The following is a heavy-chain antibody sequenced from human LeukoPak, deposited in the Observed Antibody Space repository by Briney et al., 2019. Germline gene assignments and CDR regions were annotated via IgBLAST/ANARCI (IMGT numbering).Heavy chain of an antibody. J-gene: IGHJ6*03. CDR1: GDSIRSYY. V-gene: IGHV4-59*12. CDR3: ARGWESPAAIRYYYYYMDV. CDR2: IYHSGST. D-gene: IGHD2-2*02. Sequence: SETLSLTCTVSGDSIRSYYWSWIRQPPGKGLEWIGYIYHSGSTYYNPSLKSRVTISVDRSKNQFSLKLSSVTAADTAVYYCARGWESPAAIRYYYYYMDVWGKGTTVTVSS.